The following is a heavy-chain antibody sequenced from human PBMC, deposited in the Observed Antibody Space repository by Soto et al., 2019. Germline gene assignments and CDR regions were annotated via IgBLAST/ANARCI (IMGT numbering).Heavy chain of an antibody. CDR2: IKSKTDGGTT. CDR1: GFTFSNAW. CDR3: TTDNYYYGSGLLGY. V-gene: IGHV3-15*01. D-gene: IGHD3-10*01. Sequence: GGSLRLSCAASGFTFSNAWMSWVRQAPGKGLEWVGRIKSKTDGGTTDYAAPVKGRFTISRDDSKNTLYLQMNSLKTEDTAVYYCTTDNYYYGSGLLGYWVQGTMGTSPQ. J-gene: IGHJ4*02.